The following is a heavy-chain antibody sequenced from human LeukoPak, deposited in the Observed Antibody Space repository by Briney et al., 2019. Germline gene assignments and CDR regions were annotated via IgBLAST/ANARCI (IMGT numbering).Heavy chain of an antibody. CDR3: ARLAAAGRGSVDY. V-gene: IGHV3-53*01. J-gene: IGHJ4*02. D-gene: IGHD6-13*01. Sequence: GGSLRLSCAASAFTFTNAWMNWVRQAPGKGLEWVSVIYSGGSTYYADSVKGRFTISRDNSKNTLYLQMNSLRAEDTAVYYCARLAAAGRGSVDYWGQGTLVTVSS. CDR1: AFTFTNAW. CDR2: IYSGGST.